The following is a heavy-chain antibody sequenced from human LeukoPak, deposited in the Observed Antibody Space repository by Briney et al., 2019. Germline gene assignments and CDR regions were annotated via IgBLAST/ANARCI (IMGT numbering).Heavy chain of an antibody. V-gene: IGHV5-51*01. CDR2: IYPGDSDT. Sequence: KPGESLKISCKGSGYSFTSYWIGWVRQMPGKGLEWMGIIYPGDSDTRYSPSFQGQVTISADKSISTAYLQWSSLKASDTAMYYCASMGDFWSGYTGDPFDYWGQGTLVTVSS. D-gene: IGHD3-3*01. CDR1: GYSFTSYW. J-gene: IGHJ4*02. CDR3: ASMGDFWSGYTGDPFDY.